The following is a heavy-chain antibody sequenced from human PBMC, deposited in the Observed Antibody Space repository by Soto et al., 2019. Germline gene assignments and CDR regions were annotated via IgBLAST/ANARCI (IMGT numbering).Heavy chain of an antibody. CDR3: ARIQGGSFDY. J-gene: IGHJ4*02. CDR1: GGSISNDY. Sequence: SDTLSLTCTVSGGSISNDYWSWIRQPAGKGLEWIGRIYTSGSTNYNPSLKSRVTMSVDTSSNQFSVKPSSVTAADTDVYYCARIQGGSFDYWGQGTLVTVSS. CDR2: IYTSGST. D-gene: IGHD1-26*01. V-gene: IGHV4-4*07.